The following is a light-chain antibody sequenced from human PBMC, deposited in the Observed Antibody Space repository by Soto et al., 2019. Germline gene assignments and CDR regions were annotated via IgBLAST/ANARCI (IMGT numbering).Light chain of an antibody. V-gene: IGKV1-5*01. CDR2: DAS. CDR3: QQYHIYSGT. CDR1: QSISRW. Sequence: DIQMTQSPSTLSASIGDRVTITCRASQSISRWVAWYQQKPGEAPKVLIWDASSLQRGVPSRFSGSGSGTEFTLTISSLQPDDFATYYCQQYHIYSGTFGQGTKVEIK. J-gene: IGKJ1*01.